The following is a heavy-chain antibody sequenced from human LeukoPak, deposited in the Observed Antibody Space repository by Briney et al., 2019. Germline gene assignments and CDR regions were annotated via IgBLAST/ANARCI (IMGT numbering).Heavy chain of an antibody. CDR3: ARGPPESLRFLEWNSPLHY. CDR1: GYTLTGYY. J-gene: IGHJ4*02. D-gene: IGHD3-3*01. V-gene: IGHV1-2*02. Sequence: ASVKVSCKASGYTLTGYYMHWVRQALGQGLEWMGWINPNSGGTNYAQKFQGRVTMTRDTSISTAYMELNTLRSDDTAVYYCARGPPESLRFLEWNSPLHYWGQGTLVTVSS. CDR2: INPNSGGT.